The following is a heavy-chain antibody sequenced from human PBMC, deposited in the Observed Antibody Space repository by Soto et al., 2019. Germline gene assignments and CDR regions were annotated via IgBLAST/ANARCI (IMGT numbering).Heavy chain of an antibody. CDR2: IYSGGST. V-gene: IGHV3-66*01. CDR3: ARDPCAADY. J-gene: IGHJ4*02. Sequence: EVQLVESGGGLVQPGGSLRLSCAASGFTVSTQYMSWVRQAPGKGLEWVSVIYSGGSTFYADSVRGRFTISRDNSKNTVNLQMNSLRAEDTAVYYCARDPCAADYRGQGTLVTVSS. CDR1: GFTVSTQY. D-gene: IGHD2-21*01.